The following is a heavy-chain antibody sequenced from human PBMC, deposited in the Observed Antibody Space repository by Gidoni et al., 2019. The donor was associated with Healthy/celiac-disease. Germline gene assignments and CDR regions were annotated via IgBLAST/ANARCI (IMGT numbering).Heavy chain of an antibody. CDR2: INHSGST. CDR3: ARMGYCSSTSCYWANYYYYGMDV. CDR1: GWSFSGYY. Sequence: QVQLQQWGAGLLKPSETLSLTCAVYGWSFSGYYWSWIRQPPGKGREWIGEINHSGSTNYKPSLKRRVTISVDTSKNQFSLKLSSVTAADTAVYYCARMGYCSSTSCYWANYYYYGMDVWGQVTTVTVSS. V-gene: IGHV4-34*01. D-gene: IGHD2-2*01. J-gene: IGHJ6*02.